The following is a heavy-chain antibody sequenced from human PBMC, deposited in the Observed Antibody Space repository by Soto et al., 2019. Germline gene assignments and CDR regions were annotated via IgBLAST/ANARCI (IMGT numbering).Heavy chain of an antibody. Sequence: QVQLQESGPGLVKPSQTLYITCTVSGGSISSGGYYWSWIRQHPGKGLEWIGYIYYSGSTYYNPSLKSRVTISVDTSKNQFSLKLSSVTAADTAVYYCARGYISSSRHGHYYYYMDVWGKGTTVTVSS. J-gene: IGHJ6*03. CDR3: ARGYISSSRHGHYYYYMDV. V-gene: IGHV4-31*03. CDR1: GGSISSGGYY. CDR2: IYYSGST. D-gene: IGHD6-6*01.